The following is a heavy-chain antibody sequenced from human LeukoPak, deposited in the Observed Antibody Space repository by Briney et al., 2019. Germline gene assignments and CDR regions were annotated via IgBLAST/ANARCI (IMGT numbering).Heavy chain of an antibody. CDR3: ARVAWEGAKTGYFDY. D-gene: IGHD1-26*01. Sequence: GGSLRLTCAASGFTFDDYGMSWVRQAPGKGLEWVSGINWNGGSTGYADSVKGRFTISRDNAKNSLYLQMNSLRAEDTALYYFARVAWEGAKTGYFDYWGQGTLVTVSS. J-gene: IGHJ4*02. CDR1: GFTFDDYG. CDR2: INWNGGST. V-gene: IGHV3-20*04.